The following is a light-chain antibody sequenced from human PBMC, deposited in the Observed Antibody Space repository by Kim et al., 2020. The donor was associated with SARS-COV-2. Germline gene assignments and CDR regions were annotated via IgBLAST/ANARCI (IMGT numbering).Light chain of an antibody. J-gene: IGLJ3*02. CDR1: SGSVSTSYY. CDR2: STN. Sequence: QTVVTQEPSFSVSPGGTVTLTCGLSSGSVSTSYYPSWYQQTPGQAPRTLIYSTNTRSSVVPDRFSGSILGNKAALTITGAQADVESAYYCVLYMGSGIWVFGGGTQLTVL. V-gene: IGLV8-61*01. CDR3: VLYMGSGIWV.